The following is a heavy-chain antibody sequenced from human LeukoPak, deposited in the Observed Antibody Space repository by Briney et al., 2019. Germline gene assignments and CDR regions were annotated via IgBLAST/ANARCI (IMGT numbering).Heavy chain of an antibody. CDR3: ARDINGYYYDSHGYYPTDL. Sequence: ASVKVSCKASGYIFTSYGISWVQQAPGQGLEWMGWISVYNGNTNYPQRLQGRVTMTTDTSTTTAYMELRSLRSDDTAVYYCARDINGYYYDSHGYYPTDLWGQGTTVTVSS. D-gene: IGHD3-22*01. CDR2: ISVYNGNT. J-gene: IGHJ6*02. CDR1: GYIFTSYG. V-gene: IGHV1-18*01.